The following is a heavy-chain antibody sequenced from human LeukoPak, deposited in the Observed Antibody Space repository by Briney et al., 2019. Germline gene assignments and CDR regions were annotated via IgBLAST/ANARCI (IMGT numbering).Heavy chain of an antibody. Sequence: ASVKVSCKASGYTFTGYYMRWVRQAPGQGLEWMGRINPNSGGTNYAQKFQGGVTMTRDTSISTAYMELSRLRSDDTAVYYCARSEGTYYDFWSGYYVHWGQGTLVTVSS. CDR3: ARSEGTYYDFWSGYYVH. CDR1: GYTFTGYY. V-gene: IGHV1-2*06. J-gene: IGHJ4*02. D-gene: IGHD3-3*01. CDR2: INPNSGGT.